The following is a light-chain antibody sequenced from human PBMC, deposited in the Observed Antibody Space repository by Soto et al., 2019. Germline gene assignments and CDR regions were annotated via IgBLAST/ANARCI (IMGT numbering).Light chain of an antibody. Sequence: ALTQPASVSGSPGQSITISCTGTSSDVGGYNYVSWYQQHPGKAPKLMIYDVSNRPSGVSNRFSGSKSGNTASLTISGLQAEDEADYYCSSYTSSSSDVFGTGTKLTVL. CDR2: DVS. V-gene: IGLV2-14*01. J-gene: IGLJ1*01. CDR3: SSYTSSSSDV. CDR1: SSDVGGYNY.